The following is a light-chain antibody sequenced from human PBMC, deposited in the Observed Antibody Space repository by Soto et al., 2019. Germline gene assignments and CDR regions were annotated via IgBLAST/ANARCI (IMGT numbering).Light chain of an antibody. V-gene: IGLV2-18*02. Sequence: QSALTQPPSMSGSPGQSVTISCTGTSSDVGSYNRVSWYQQPPGTAPKLMIYEVSNRPSGVPDRFSGSKSGNTASLTISGLQAEDEADYYCSSYTSSSTLPVVFGGGTKLTVL. CDR2: EVS. J-gene: IGLJ2*01. CDR3: SSYTSSSTLPVV. CDR1: SSDVGSYNR.